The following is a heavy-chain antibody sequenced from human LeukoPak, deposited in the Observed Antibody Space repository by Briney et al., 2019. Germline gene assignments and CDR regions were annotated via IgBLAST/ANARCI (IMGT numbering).Heavy chain of an antibody. CDR3: TTSMGIVDMGSDVSPPGDY. CDR1: GXTFSSYA. CDR2: ISDSGGTT. J-gene: IGHJ4*02. D-gene: IGHD5-12*01. Sequence: PGGSLRLSCAASGXTFSSYAMSWVRHAPGEGLEWVSAISDSGGTTYYADSVKGRFTISRDNSKNTLYLQMNSLKTEDTAVYYCTTSMGIVDMGSDVSPPGDYWGQGTLVTVSS. V-gene: IGHV3-23*01.